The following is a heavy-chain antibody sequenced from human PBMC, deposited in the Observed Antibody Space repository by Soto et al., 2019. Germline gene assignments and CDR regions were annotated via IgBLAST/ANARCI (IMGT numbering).Heavy chain of an antibody. J-gene: IGHJ5*01. Sequence: GASVKVSCKASGGTFSSYAISWVRQAPGQGLEWMGGIIPIFGTANYAQKFQGRVTITADESTSTAYMELSSLRSEDTAVYYCARGXIVVVPAQPPTANWFDSWGQGTLVTVSS. V-gene: IGHV1-69*13. CDR1: GGTFSSYA. CDR3: ARGXIVVVPAQPPTANWFDS. CDR2: IIPIFGTA. D-gene: IGHD2-2*01.